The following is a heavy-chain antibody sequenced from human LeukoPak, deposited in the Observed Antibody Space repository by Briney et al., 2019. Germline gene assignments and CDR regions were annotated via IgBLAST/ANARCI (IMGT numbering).Heavy chain of an antibody. CDR2: ISVYNGNP. D-gene: IGHD3-16*02. V-gene: IGHV1-18*01. CDR1: GYTFSSYG. J-gene: IGHJ4*02. CDR3: ARDQYDSVWGSHRPYFDY. Sequence: ASVKVSCKASGYTFSSYGISWVRQAPGQGLEWMGWISVYNGNPEYAQKFQGRVIMTTDTFTSTAYMESRSLRSDDTAVYYCARDQYDSVWGSHRPYFDYWGQGTLVTVSS.